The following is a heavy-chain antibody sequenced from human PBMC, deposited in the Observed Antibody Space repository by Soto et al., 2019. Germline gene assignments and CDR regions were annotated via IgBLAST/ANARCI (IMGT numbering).Heavy chain of an antibody. CDR3: ARGNYVDIVDRAPVDY. Sequence: ASVKVSCKASGYTFTGYYMHWVRQAPGQGLEWMGWINPNSGDTNYAQKFQGRVTMTRDTSISTAYMELRSLRSDDTAVYYCARGNYVDIVDRAPVDYWGQGTLVTVSS. V-gene: IGHV1-2*02. J-gene: IGHJ4*02. CDR2: INPNSGDT. D-gene: IGHD5-12*01. CDR1: GYTFTGYY.